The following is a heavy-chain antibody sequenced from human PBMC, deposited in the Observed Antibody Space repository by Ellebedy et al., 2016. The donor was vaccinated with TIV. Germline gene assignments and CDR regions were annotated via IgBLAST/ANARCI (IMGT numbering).Heavy chain of an antibody. J-gene: IGHJ6*02. CDR3: AEGGGYCGGGNCYSGMDV. D-gene: IGHD2-15*01. CDR2: IRTDGGRT. V-gene: IGHV3-23*01. Sequence: GGSLRLSCAASGFIFSNYAMNWVRQAPGKGLEWVSAIRTDGGRTFYTDSVKGRFTISRDNSKSTLYLQLNSLRAEDTAVYHCAEGGGYCGGGNCYSGMDVWGQGTTVIVSS. CDR1: GFIFSNYA.